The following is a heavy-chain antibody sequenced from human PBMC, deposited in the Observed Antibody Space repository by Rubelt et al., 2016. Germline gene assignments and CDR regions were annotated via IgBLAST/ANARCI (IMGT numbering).Heavy chain of an antibody. Sequence: QVQLVQSGAEGKKPGASVKVSCKASGYTFTSYGMSWVRQAPGQGLEWMGWIRGSNGDTNYEQKLQGRVTVTTDTSTSTAYMELRSLRSDDTAVYYCASRITIFGVVMTNGMDVWGQGTTVTVSS. V-gene: IGHV1-18*01. D-gene: IGHD3-3*01. CDR3: ASRITIFGVVMTNGMDV. J-gene: IGHJ6*02. CDR2: IRGSNGDT. CDR1: GYTFTSYG.